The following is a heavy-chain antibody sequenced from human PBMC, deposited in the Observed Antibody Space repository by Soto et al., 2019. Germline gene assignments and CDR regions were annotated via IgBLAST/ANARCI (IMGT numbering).Heavy chain of an antibody. CDR3: VHRARRGWSGGGHFQH. Sequence: QITLKESGPTLVKPTQTLTLTCTFSGFLLSTRGVGVAWIRQPPGKALEWLALIYWDDDKGYIPSVKNRLTITKGTAENQVVLTMTNMDPVDTATYYCVHRARRGWSGGGHFQHWGQGTLVTVSS. D-gene: IGHD3-10*01. CDR1: GFLLSTRGVG. J-gene: IGHJ1*01. V-gene: IGHV2-5*02. CDR2: IYWDDDK.